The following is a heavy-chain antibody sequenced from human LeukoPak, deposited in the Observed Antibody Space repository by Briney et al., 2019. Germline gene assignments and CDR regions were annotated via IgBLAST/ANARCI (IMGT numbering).Heavy chain of an antibody. CDR2: IYHSGTT. CDR1: GDSMTRGGYY. Sequence: SQTLSLTCTDSGDSMTRGGYYWSWVRQHPGKGLEWIGFIYHSGTTFYNPSLEGRAAISVDTSQNQFSLKLTSVTAADTAVYYCARAVDYRNYFDYWGQGTLVTVSS. CDR3: ARAVDYRNYFDY. J-gene: IGHJ4*02. V-gene: IGHV4-31*03. D-gene: IGHD4-11*01.